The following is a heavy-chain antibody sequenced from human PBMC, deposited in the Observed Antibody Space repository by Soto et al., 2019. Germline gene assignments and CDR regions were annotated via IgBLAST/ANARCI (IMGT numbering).Heavy chain of an antibody. CDR1: GYTFTSYG. V-gene: IGHV1-18*01. CDR2: ISAYNGNT. CDR3: ATQRFVDYYGMDV. J-gene: IGHJ6*02. D-gene: IGHD2-21*01. Sequence: QVQLVQSGAEVKQPGASVKVSCKASGYTFTSYGISWVRQAPGQGLEWMGWISAYNGNTNYVQKFQGRVTMDTDTSTSTAYMERRRLRSDDTAVYYCATQRFVDYYGMDVWGQGTTVTVSS.